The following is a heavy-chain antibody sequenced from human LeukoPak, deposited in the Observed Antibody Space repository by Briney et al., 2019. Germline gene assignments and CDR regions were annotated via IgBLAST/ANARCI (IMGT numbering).Heavy chain of an antibody. Sequence: GGSLRLSCAASGFTFSSYAMSWVRQAPGKGLEWVSAISGSGGSTYYADSVKGRFTISRDNSKNTLYLQMNSLRAEDTAVYYCARGNYDFWSGLYYYYMDVWGKGTTVTVSS. V-gene: IGHV3-23*01. J-gene: IGHJ6*03. CDR2: ISGSGGST. CDR1: GFTFSSYA. D-gene: IGHD3-3*01. CDR3: ARGNYDFWSGLYYYYMDV.